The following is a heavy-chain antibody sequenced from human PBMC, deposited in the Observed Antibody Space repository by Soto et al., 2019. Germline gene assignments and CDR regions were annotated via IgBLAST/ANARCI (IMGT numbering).Heavy chain of an antibody. V-gene: IGHV4-34*01. CDR1: GGSFSGYY. D-gene: IGHD3-3*01. CDR2: INHSGST. CDR3: AREYYDFWSGARYYYYGMDV. J-gene: IGHJ6*02. Sequence: SETLSLTCAVYGGSFSGYYWSWIRQPPGKGLEWIGEINHSGSTNYNPSLKSRINISVDTSKNQFSLKLSSVTAADTAVYYCAREYYDFWSGARYYYYGMDVWGQGTTVTVSS.